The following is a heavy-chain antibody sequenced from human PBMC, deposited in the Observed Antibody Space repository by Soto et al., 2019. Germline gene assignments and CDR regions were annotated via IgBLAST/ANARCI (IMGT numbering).Heavy chain of an antibody. J-gene: IGHJ5*02. CDR2: VYHSGST. CDR1: NGSIGTYY. V-gene: IGHV4-59*01. CDR3: VRDYLLTGFDT. Sequence: SETLSLTCTVSNGSIGTYYWTWVRQPPGKGLEWIGYVYHSGSTNYNPSLKSRVGMSIDTSKNQFSLELKSVTAADTATYFCVRDYLLTGFDTWGQGTQVTVSS. D-gene: IGHD3-9*01.